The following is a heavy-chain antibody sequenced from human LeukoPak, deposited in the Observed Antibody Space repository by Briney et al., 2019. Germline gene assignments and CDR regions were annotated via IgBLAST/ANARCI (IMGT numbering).Heavy chain of an antibody. CDR1: GFNFRSYA. V-gene: IGHV3-30*18. J-gene: IGHJ2*01. CDR3: AKVGTTVTTHQYFDL. Sequence: QPGGSLRLSCAASGFNFRSYAMHWVRQAPDKGLEWVAVISYDGSNDNFAESVRGRFTISRDNSKNTLNLQMSSLRAEDTAVYYCAKVGTTVTTHQYFDLWGRGTLVTVSA. CDR2: ISYDGSND. D-gene: IGHD4-11*01.